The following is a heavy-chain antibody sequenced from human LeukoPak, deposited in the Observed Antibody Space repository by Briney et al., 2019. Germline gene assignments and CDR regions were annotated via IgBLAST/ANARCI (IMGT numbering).Heavy chain of an antibody. CDR3: ARERNYYDSSGHDAFDI. D-gene: IGHD3-22*01. Sequence: PGRSLRLSCAASGFTFTGYAMHWVRQAPGKGLEWVAVIWYDGSNKYYADSVKGRFTISRDNSKKTLYLQMNSLRAEDTALYYCARERNYYDSSGHDAFDIWGQGTMVTVSS. CDR1: GFTFTGYA. J-gene: IGHJ3*02. V-gene: IGHV3-33*01. CDR2: IWYDGSNK.